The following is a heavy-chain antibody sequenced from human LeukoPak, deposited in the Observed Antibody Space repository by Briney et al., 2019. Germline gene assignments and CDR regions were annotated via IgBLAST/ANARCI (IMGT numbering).Heavy chain of an antibody. CDR2: IYYSGST. V-gene: IGHV4-59*12. D-gene: IGHD5-18*01. CDR3: ARDMDTAMVGFDY. Sequence: PSETLSLTCAVSGGSISSYYWSWIRQPPGKGLEWIGYIYYSGSTNYNPSLKSRVTISVDTSKNQFSLKLSSVTAADTAVYYCARDMDTAMVGFDYWGQGTLVTVSS. J-gene: IGHJ4*02. CDR1: GGSISSYY.